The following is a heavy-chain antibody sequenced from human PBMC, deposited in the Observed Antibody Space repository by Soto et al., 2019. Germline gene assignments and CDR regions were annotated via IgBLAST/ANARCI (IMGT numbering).Heavy chain of an antibody. J-gene: IGHJ4*02. CDR2: INHSGST. Sequence: SETLSLTCAVYGGSFSGYYWSWIRQPPGKGLEWIGEINHSGSTNYNPSLKSRVTISVDTSKNQFSLKLSSVTAADTAVYYCARGRGFSMVRGVIISLWGQGTLVTVSS. D-gene: IGHD3-10*01. V-gene: IGHV4-34*01. CDR3: ARGRGFSMVRGVIISL. CDR1: GGSFSGYY.